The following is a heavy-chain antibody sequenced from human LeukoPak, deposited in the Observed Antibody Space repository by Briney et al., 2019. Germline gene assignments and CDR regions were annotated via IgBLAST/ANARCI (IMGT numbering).Heavy chain of an antibody. D-gene: IGHD3-22*01. CDR2: INPNSGYA. CDR3: ARDYYDSSGYYSTYWFDP. CDR1: GYTFTDYY. V-gene: IGHV1-2*02. J-gene: IGHJ5*02. Sequence: GASVKVSCKVSGYTFTDYYIHWVRQAPGQGLECMGWINPNSGYAKYAEKFQGRVTMTRDTYISTVYMELSRLRSDDTAVFYCARDYYDSSGYYSTYWFDPWGQGTLVTVSS.